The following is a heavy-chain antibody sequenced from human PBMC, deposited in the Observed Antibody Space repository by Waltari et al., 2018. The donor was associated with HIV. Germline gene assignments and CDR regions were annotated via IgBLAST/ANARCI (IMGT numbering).Heavy chain of an antibody. Sequence: QVQLQESGPRLVKPSETLSPTCTVSGGSVSSGSYYWSWIRQPPGKGLEWIGYIYYSGSTNYNPSLKSRVTISVDTSKNQFSLKLSSVTAADTAVYYCARGHGSGTSYYYMDVWGKGTTVTVSS. CDR2: IYYSGST. CDR3: ARGHGSGTSYYYMDV. CDR1: GGSVSSGSYY. J-gene: IGHJ6*03. V-gene: IGHV4-61*01. D-gene: IGHD1-1*01.